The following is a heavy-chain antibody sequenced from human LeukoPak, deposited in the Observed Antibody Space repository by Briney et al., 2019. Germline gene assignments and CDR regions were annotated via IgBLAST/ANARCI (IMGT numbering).Heavy chain of an antibody. V-gene: IGHV4-61*02. D-gene: IGHD3-9*01. CDR1: GVSFTSGNLC. Sequence: PSETLCLTCTASGVSFTSGNLCWSWVRQSDGKRLEWIGRINAGGKTNYNPSLKSRVTITLDTSKNQFSLRLNSVTAGDTAVYYYARGGDILTGYPNFDFGGQGTLVAVSS. CDR3: ARGGDILTGYPNFDF. CDR2: INAGGKT. J-gene: IGHJ4*02.